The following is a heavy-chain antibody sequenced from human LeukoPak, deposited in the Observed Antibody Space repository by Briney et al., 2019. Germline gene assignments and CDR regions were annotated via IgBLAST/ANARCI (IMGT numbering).Heavy chain of an antibody. CDR2: INPNRGGT. J-gene: IGHJ3*02. CDR3: ARSANPTAHHVVPAAMTRSNDAFDI. CDR1: GYTFTGYY. V-gene: IGHV1-2*02. Sequence: ASVKVSCKASGYTFTGYYMHGVRQAPGQGLEWMGWINPNRGGTNYAQKFQGRVTMTRDTSISTAYMELSRLRSDDTAVYYCARSANPTAHHVVPAAMTRSNDAFDIWGQGTMVTVSS. D-gene: IGHD2-2*01.